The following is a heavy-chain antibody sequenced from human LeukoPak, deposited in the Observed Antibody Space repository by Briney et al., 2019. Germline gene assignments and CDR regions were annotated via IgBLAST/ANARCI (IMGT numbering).Heavy chain of an antibody. D-gene: IGHD2-21*01. CDR3: ARDNFASIPRWFDP. V-gene: IGHV1-69*08. CDR1: GGTFSSYT. CDR2: IIPIAGRA. J-gene: IGHJ5*02. Sequence: SVKVPCKASGGTFSSYTISWVRQAPGQGLEWMGKIIPIAGRANYAQKFQGGVTITADKSKSTVYMELSSLRSEDTAVYYCARDNFASIPRWFDPWGQGTLVTVSS.